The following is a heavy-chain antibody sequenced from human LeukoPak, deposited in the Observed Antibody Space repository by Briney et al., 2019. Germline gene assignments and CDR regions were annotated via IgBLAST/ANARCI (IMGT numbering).Heavy chain of an antibody. V-gene: IGHV3-7*01. J-gene: IGHJ4*01. CDR1: GFSFTDYW. CDR2: IRQDGSEK. CDR3: ARDGTAAGLYFDL. Sequence: GGSLRLSCEVSGFSFTDYWMNLVRQAPGKGPEWVASIRQDGSEKTYVDSVKGRFTISRDNTKNSLSLQLNGLRAEDTAVYYCARDGTAAGLYFDLWGQGTLVTVSS. D-gene: IGHD6-13*01.